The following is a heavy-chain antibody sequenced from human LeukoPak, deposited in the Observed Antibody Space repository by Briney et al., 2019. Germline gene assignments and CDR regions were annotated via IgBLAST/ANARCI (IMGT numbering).Heavy chain of an antibody. CDR3: ARDMGFGDLMGY. CDR1: GFSVSSIY. J-gene: IGHJ4*02. Sequence: GGSLRLSCAASGFSVSSIYMSWVRQAPGKGLEWVSVIYSGGSTYYADSVRGRFTISRDNSKNTLYLQMNSLRAEDTAVYYCARDMGFGDLMGYWGQGTLVTVSS. D-gene: IGHD3-10*01. CDR2: IYSGGST. V-gene: IGHV3-53*01.